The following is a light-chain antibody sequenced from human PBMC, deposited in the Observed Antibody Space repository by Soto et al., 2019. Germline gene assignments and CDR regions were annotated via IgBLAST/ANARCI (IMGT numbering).Light chain of an antibody. Sequence: QSALTQPASVSGSPGQSITISCTGSSSDVGGYEYVSWYQQHPGKAPKLMIYEVSERPSGVPDRFSGSKSSNTASLTVSGLQAEDEADYYCSSYAGSNNFVFGTGTKLTVL. CDR3: SSYAGSNNFV. CDR2: EVS. CDR1: SSDVGGYEY. J-gene: IGLJ1*01. V-gene: IGLV2-8*01.